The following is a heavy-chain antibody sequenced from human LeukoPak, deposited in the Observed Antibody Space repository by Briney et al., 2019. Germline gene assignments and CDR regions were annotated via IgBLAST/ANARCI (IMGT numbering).Heavy chain of an antibody. CDR3: ARAVAARGGLFDY. V-gene: IGHV1-46*01. CDR2: INPSGGST. D-gene: IGHD6-6*01. Sequence: GASVKVSCTTSGYTFRSYDISWVRQATGQGLEWMGIINPSGGSTSYAQKFQGRVTMTRDTSTSTVYMELSSLRSEDTAVYYCARAVAARGGLFDYWGQGTLVTVSS. J-gene: IGHJ4*02. CDR1: GYTFRSYD.